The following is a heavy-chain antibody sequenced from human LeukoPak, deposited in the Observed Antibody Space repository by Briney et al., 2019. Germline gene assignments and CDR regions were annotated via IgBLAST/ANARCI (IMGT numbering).Heavy chain of an antibody. J-gene: IGHJ4*02. D-gene: IGHD2-8*01. CDR1: GGSISSSTYY. V-gene: IGHV4-39*02. CDR3: ARDAYANIDY. CDR2: IYYSGST. Sequence: SETLSLTCTVSGGSISSSTYYWGWIRQPPGKGLEWIGSIYYSGSTYYNPSLKSRITISVDTSKNQFSLKLSSVTAADTAVYYCARDAYANIDYWGQGTLVTVSS.